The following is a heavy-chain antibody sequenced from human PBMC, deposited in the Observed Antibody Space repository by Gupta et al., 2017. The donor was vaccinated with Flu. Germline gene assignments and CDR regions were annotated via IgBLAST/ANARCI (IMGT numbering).Heavy chain of an antibody. J-gene: IGHJ3*02. D-gene: IGHD2-15*01. Sequence: WIGWVRQRPGKGLEWMGIMFPGDSETKYNPSFEGQVTMSADKAFSTAYLEWGSLKASDSAMYYCARKTGDSGGFEIWGLLTMV. V-gene: IGHV5-51*01. CDR2: MFPGDSET. CDR1: W. CDR3: ARKTGDSGGFEI.